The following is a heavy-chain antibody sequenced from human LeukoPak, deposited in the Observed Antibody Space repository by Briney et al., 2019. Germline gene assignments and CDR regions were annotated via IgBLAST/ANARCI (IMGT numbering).Heavy chain of an antibody. V-gene: IGHV4-31*03. CDR3: ARGVDYCSGGSCYKFPFDY. J-gene: IGHJ4*02. D-gene: IGHD2-15*01. CDR2: IYYSGST. Sequence: PSETLSLTCTVSGGSISSGGYYWSWIRQHPGKGLEWIGYIYYSGSTYYNPSLKSRVTISVDTSRNQFSLKLSSVTAADTAVYHCARGVDYCSGGSCYKFPFDYWGQGTLVTVSS. CDR1: GGSISSGGYY.